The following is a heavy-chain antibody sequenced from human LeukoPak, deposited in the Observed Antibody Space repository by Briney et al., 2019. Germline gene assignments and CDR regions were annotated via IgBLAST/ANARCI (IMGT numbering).Heavy chain of an antibody. CDR2: INGDGSTT. J-gene: IGHJ4*02. Sequence: GGSLRLSCAASGFTLSGSWMHWVRQAPGKGLVWVSRINGDGSTTTYADSVKGRFTISRDNARNSLSLQMNSLRAEDTAVYYCASEGFVNWGQGTLVTVSP. CDR1: GFTLSGSW. D-gene: IGHD6-6*01. CDR3: ASEGFVN. V-gene: IGHV3-74*03.